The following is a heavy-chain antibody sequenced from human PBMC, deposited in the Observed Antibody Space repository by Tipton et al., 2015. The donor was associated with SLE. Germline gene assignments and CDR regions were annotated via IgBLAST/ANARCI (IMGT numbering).Heavy chain of an antibody. CDR3: AKDTAMESDYYGMDV. CDR2: ISGSGGST. CDR1: GFTFSSYA. V-gene: IGHV3-23*01. J-gene: IGHJ6*02. Sequence: SLRLSCAASGFTFSSYAVSWVRQAPGKGLEWVSAISGSGGSTYYADSVKGRFTISRDNSKNTLYLQMNSLRAEDTAVYYCAKDTAMESDYYGMDVWGQGTTVTVSS. D-gene: IGHD5-18*01.